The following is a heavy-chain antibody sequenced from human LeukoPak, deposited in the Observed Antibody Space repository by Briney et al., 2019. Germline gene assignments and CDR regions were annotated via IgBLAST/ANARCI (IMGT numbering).Heavy chain of an antibody. CDR1: GGSISSGDYY. V-gene: IGHV4-61*02. CDR3: ARVSPGYSSNNDY. D-gene: IGHD6-13*01. Sequence: SQTLSLTCTVSGGSISSGDYYWSWIRQPAGKGLEWIGRIYTSGSTNYNPSLKSRVTISVDTSKNQFSLKLSSVTAADTAVYYCARVSPGYSSNNDYWGQGTLVTVSS. J-gene: IGHJ4*02. CDR2: IYTSGST.